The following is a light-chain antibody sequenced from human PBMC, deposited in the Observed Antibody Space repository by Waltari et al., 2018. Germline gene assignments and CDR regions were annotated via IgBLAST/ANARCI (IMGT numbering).Light chain of an antibody. Sequence: QSALTQPASVSGSPGQSITISCTGTSRDIGAYNFVSWYQQHPGKAPKVMIYYVNSRPSGVSSRFSGSKSGNTASLTISGLQAEDEADYYCISYTTGSTRYVFGSGTKVTVL. CDR1: SRDIGAYNF. J-gene: IGLJ1*01. V-gene: IGLV2-14*03. CDR2: YVN. CDR3: ISYTTGSTRYV.